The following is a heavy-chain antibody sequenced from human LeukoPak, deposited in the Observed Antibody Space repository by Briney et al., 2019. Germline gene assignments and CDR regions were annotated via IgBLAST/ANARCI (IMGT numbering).Heavy chain of an antibody. CDR1: GYTFTGYY. V-gene: IGHV1-2*02. Sequence: ASVKVSCKASGYTFTGYYMHWVRQAPGQGLEWMGWINPNSGGTNYAQKFQGRVTMTRNTSISTAYMELSSLRSEDTAVYYCARVPANERYFDWLLKTPHYYYYYMDVWGKGTTVTISS. CDR2: INPNSGGT. CDR3: ARVPANERYFDWLLKTPHYYYYYMDV. D-gene: IGHD3-9*01. J-gene: IGHJ6*03.